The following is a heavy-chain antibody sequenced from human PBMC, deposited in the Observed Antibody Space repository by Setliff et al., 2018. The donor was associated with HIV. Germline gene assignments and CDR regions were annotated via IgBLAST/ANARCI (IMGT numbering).Heavy chain of an antibody. CDR3: TRSHSTRDAFDI. J-gene: IGHJ3*02. CDR1: GFTFSSYW. D-gene: IGHD2-2*01. CDR2: INQDGSEQ. V-gene: IGHV3-7*01. Sequence: PGGSLRLSCAASGFTFSSYWMTWVRQAPGKGLEWVANINQDGSEQNFVDSVKGRFTISRDHATSALYLQMDSPRAEDTALYYCTRSHSTRDAFDIWGQGTMVTVSS.